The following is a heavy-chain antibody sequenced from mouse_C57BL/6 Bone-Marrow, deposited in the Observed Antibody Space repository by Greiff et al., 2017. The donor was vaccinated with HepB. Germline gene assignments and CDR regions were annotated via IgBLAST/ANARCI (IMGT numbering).Heavy chain of an antibody. CDR1: GFTFSDYG. CDR2: ISSGSSTI. D-gene: IGHD3-2*02. J-gene: IGHJ2*01. CDR3: ARGDSSGYLYYFDY. Sequence: DVKLVESGGGLVKPGGSLKLSCAASGFTFSDYGMHWVRQAPEKGLEWVAYISSGSSTIYYADTVKGRFTISRDNAKNTLFLQMTSLRSEDTAMYYCARGDSSGYLYYFDYWGQGTTLTVSS. V-gene: IGHV5-17*01.